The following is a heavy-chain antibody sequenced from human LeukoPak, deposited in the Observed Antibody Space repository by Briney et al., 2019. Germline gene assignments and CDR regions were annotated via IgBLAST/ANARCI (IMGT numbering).Heavy chain of an antibody. CDR1: GFTFSDAW. D-gene: IGHD6-13*01. V-gene: IGHV3-15*01. CDR3: TAGIGHSDFDY. J-gene: IGHJ4*02. Sequence: GGSLRLSCAASGFTFSDAWMSWVRQAPGKGLEWVGRVKSKTYGGTTGYAAPVKGRFTISRDDSKNTYLQMNSLKSEDTAVYYCTAGIGHSDFDYSGQGTLVTVSS. CDR2: VKSKTYGGTT.